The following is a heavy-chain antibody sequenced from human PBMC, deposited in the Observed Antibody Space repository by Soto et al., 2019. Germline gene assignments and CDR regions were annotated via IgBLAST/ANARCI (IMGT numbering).Heavy chain of an antibody. Sequence: GGSLRLSCAASGFTFSSYAMSWVRQAPGKGLEWVSAISGSGGSTYYADSVKGRFTISRDNSKNTLYLQMDSLRAEDTAVYYCAKDLRIAAAGRIKSSRLGYWGQGTLVTVSS. CDR3: AKDLRIAAAGRIKSSRLGY. CDR1: GFTFSSYA. V-gene: IGHV3-23*01. D-gene: IGHD6-13*01. CDR2: ISGSGGST. J-gene: IGHJ4*02.